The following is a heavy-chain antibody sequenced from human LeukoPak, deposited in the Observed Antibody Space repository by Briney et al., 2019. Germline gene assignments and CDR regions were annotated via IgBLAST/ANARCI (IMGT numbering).Heavy chain of an antibody. CDR3: AKTLSRGDFITEVDY. CDR2: ISGSGGST. J-gene: IGHJ4*02. D-gene: IGHD2-21*02. V-gene: IGHV3-23*01. CDR1: GFSFSSYA. Sequence: GGSLRLSCAASGFSFSSYAMSWVRQAPGKGLEWVSPISGSGGSTYYADSVKGRFTISRDNSKNTLYLQMNSLRAEDTAVYYCAKTLSRGDFITEVDYWGQGTLVTVSS.